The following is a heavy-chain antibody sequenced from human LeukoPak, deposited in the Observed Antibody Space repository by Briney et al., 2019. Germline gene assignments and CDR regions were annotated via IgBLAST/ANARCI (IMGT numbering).Heavy chain of an antibody. Sequence: GASVKVSCKASGVTFSSYAVSWVRQAPGQGLEWMGGIIPNFGTANYAQKFQGRVTITADESTSTAYMELSSLRSEDTAVYYCARVEGHYDILTGYQGKYYFDYWGQGTLVTVSS. D-gene: IGHD3-9*01. CDR2: IIPNFGTA. J-gene: IGHJ4*02. CDR3: ARVEGHYDILTGYQGKYYFDY. CDR1: GVTFSSYA. V-gene: IGHV1-69*13.